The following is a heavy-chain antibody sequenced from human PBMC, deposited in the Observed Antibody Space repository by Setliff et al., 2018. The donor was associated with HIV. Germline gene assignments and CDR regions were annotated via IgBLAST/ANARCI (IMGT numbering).Heavy chain of an antibody. CDR3: ARVPFGDFWRGSSFDI. V-gene: IGHV4-59*11. CDR1: GDSIRSHY. D-gene: IGHD3-3*01. Sequence: PSETLSLTCTVSGDSIRSHYWSWIRQPPGKGLEWIGYIYFSGSTNYNPSLKSRVTISLDTSMIRSSLSLNSVTAADTAVYYCARVPFGDFWRGSSFDIWGQGTMVTVSS. CDR2: IYFSGST. J-gene: IGHJ3*02.